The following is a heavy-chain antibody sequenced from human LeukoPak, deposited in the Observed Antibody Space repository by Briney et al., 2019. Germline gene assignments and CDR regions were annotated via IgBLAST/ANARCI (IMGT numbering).Heavy chain of an antibody. V-gene: IGHV3-21*01. D-gene: IGHD3-22*01. CDR1: GFTFSSYS. J-gene: IGHJ4*02. Sequence: GGSLRLSCAASGFTFSSYSMNWVRQAPGKGLEWVSSISSSSSYIYYADSVKGRFTISRDNAKNSPYLQMNSLRAEDTAVYYCARASYYYDSSGYTDYWGQGTLVTVSS. CDR3: ARASYYYDSSGYTDY. CDR2: ISSSSSYI.